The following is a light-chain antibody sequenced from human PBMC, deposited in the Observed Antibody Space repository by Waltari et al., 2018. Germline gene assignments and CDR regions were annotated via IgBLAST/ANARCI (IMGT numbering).Light chain of an antibody. V-gene: IGKV2-28*01. CDR3: MQALQTPIT. CDR2: FAS. J-gene: IGKJ5*01. Sequence: EIVMTQSPLSLSVTPGEPASISCTSSQSLLHPNGHKYLDWYLQKPGQSPQALIYFASKRAPGVPDRFSGSESGTLFTLRISRVEAEDVGVYYCMQALQTPITFGQGTRLDIK. CDR1: QSLLHPNGHKY.